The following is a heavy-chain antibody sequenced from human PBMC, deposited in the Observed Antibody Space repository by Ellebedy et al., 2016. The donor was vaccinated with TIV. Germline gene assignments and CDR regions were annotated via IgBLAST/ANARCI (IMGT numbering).Heavy chain of an antibody. Sequence: SVKVSXXASGGTFSSYAISWVRQAPGQGLEWMGGFIPFFGTANYAQKFQGRVTITADESTSTAYMELTSLRSEDTAVFYCARGAPIRPRDFWSATSGDYYYYMDVWGKGTTVTVSS. CDR2: FIPFFGTA. V-gene: IGHV1-69*13. CDR3: ARGAPIRPRDFWSATSGDYYYYMDV. J-gene: IGHJ6*03. D-gene: IGHD3-3*01. CDR1: GGTFSSYA.